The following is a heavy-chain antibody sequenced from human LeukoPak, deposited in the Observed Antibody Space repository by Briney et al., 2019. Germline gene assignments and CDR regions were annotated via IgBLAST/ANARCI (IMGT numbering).Heavy chain of an antibody. CDR1: GFTFSSYS. V-gene: IGHV3-21*01. J-gene: IGHJ6*02. Sequence: GGSLRLSCAASGFTFSSYSMNWVRQAPGKGLEWVSSISSNSSYIYYADSVKGRLTISRDNAKNSLYLQMNTLRAEDTAVYYCARAHPPGYCSGGSCNLYGMDVWGQGTTVTVSS. CDR3: ARAHPPGYCSGGSCNLYGMDV. CDR2: ISSNSSYI. D-gene: IGHD2-15*01.